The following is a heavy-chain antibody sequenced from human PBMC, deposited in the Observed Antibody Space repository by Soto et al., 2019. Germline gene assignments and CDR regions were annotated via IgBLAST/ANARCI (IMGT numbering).Heavy chain of an antibody. J-gene: IGHJ6*02. CDR1: GFTFSSYA. D-gene: IGHD2-15*01. CDR2: ISGSGGST. Sequence: GGSLRLSCAPSGFTFSSYAMSWVRQAPGKGLEWVSAISGSGGSTYYADSVKGRLTISRDNSKNTLYLQINSLRAEDTAVYYCATRDIVVVVAVLDGMDVWGQGTTVTVSS. CDR3: ATRDIVVVVAVLDGMDV. V-gene: IGHV3-23*01.